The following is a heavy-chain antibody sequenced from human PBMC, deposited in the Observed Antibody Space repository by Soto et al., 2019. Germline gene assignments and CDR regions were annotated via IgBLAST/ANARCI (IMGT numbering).Heavy chain of an antibody. V-gene: IGHV1-2*02. CDR2: FKSNSGDT. D-gene: IGHD1-26*01. Sequence: SVKGSCKASGYTFIDYYIHWVRQAPGQGLEWMGWFKSNSGDTRFAQKFQGRVIMTGDTSISTAYMELSSLRSDDTAVYYCARDSATMAGSFFDYWGQGTLVTVSS. J-gene: IGHJ4*02. CDR1: GYTFIDYY. CDR3: ARDSATMAGSFFDY.